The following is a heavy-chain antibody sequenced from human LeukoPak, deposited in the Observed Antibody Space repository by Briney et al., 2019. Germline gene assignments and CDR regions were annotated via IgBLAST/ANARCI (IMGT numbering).Heavy chain of an antibody. CDR3: AREDYDSSGYYYFDY. CDR1: GGSISSSSYY. Sequence: DPSETLSLTCTVSGGSISSSSYYWGWIRQPPGKGLEWIGSIYYSGSTYYNPSLRSRVTISVDTSKNQFSLKLTSVTAADTAVYYCAREDYDSSGYYYFDYWGQGTLVTVSS. CDR2: IYYSGST. J-gene: IGHJ4*02. V-gene: IGHV4-39*07. D-gene: IGHD3-22*01.